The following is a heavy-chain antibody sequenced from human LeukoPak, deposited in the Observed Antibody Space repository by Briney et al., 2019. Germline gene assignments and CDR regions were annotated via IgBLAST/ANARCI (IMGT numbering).Heavy chain of an antibody. V-gene: IGHV4-59*08. CDR3: ARRYCSGGSCYPRHFDF. D-gene: IGHD2-15*01. Sequence: SETLSLTCTVSGGSISSYYWNWIRESTGKGLEWIGYIYYSGSTNYNPSLKRRVTISVDTSKNQFSLNLSSVTAADTAVYYCARRYCSGGSCYPRHFDFWGQGTLVTVSS. CDR2: IYYSGST. J-gene: IGHJ4*02. CDR1: GGSISSYY.